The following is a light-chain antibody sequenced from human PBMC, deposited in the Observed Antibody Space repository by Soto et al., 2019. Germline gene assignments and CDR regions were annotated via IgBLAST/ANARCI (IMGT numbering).Light chain of an antibody. CDR3: QAWDSSTEVV. Sequence: SYELTQPPSVSVSPGQTASITCSGEKLGDKYACWYQQQPGQSPVLVIYQDSKRPSGIPERFSGSNSGNTATLTISGTQAMDEADYYCQAWDSSTEVVFGGGTQLPFL. CDR2: QDS. J-gene: IGLJ2*01. V-gene: IGLV3-1*01. CDR1: KLGDKY.